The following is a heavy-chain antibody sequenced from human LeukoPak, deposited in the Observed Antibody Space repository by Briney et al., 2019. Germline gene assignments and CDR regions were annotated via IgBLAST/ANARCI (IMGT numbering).Heavy chain of an antibody. CDR1: GFTLSSYW. CDR2: IKEDGSEK. V-gene: IGHV3-7*01. CDR3: ARRPGWFDP. J-gene: IGHJ5*02. Sequence: GESLRLSCAASGFTLSSYWMSWFRQAPGKGLEWVANIKEDGSEKYYVDSVKGRFTISRDNAKNSLYLQMNSLRAEDTAVYYCARRPGWFDPWGQGTLVTVSS.